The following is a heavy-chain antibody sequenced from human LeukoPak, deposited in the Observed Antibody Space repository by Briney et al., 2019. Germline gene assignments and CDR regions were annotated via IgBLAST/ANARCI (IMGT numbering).Heavy chain of an antibody. J-gene: IGHJ4*02. CDR2: IWYDGSKK. D-gene: IGHD5-18*01. Sequence: PGRSLRLSCAGAGFTFSNYGMHWVRQAPGKGLEWVAVIWYDGSKKYHADSVKGRFTISRDNSKNTLYLQMNSLRAEDTAVYYCARDLLGYSYDAYYFDFWGQGTLVTVSS. CDR1: GFTFSNYG. CDR3: ARDLLGYSYDAYYFDF. V-gene: IGHV3-33*08.